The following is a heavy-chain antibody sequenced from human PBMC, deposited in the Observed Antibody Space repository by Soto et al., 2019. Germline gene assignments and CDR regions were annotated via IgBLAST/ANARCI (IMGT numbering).Heavy chain of an antibody. Sequence: GESLKISCKGSGYSFTSYWIGWVRQMPGKGLEWMGIIYPGDSDTRYSPSFQGQVTISADKSISTAYLQWSSLKASDTAMYYCQRARGGPRKIYGTDVWGQGTTVHLSS. CDR2: IYPGDSDT. D-gene: IGHD3-16*01. CDR3: QRARGGPRKIYGTDV. J-gene: IGHJ6*02. V-gene: IGHV5-51*01. CDR1: GYSFTSYW.